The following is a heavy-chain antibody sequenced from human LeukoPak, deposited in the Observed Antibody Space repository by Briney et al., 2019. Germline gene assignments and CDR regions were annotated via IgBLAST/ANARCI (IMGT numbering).Heavy chain of an antibody. CDR3: AKYGNSGWVIDN. J-gene: IGHJ4*02. V-gene: IGHV4-59*08. CDR2: IYYTGGT. Sequence: SETLSLTCTVSGGSIGSDYWTWIRQPPGKGLEYIGYIYYTGGTNYNPSLKSRVTISVDTSKNQFPLKLSSVTAADTAVYFCAKYGNSGWVIDNWGQGTLVTVSS. CDR1: GGSIGSDY. D-gene: IGHD6-19*01.